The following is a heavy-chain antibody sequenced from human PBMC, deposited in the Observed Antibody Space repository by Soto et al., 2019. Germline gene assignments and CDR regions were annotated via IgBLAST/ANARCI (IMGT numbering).Heavy chain of an antibody. V-gene: IGHV1-18*01. D-gene: IGHD6-19*01. J-gene: IGHJ4*02. CDR3: ARAVAVAADFDY. CDR1: GYTFTNYG. CDR2: ISAYNGDT. Sequence: ASVKVSCKASGYTFTNYGITWVRQAPGQGLEWMGWISAYNGDTNYAQKLQARVTMTTDTSASTAYMELSSLRSEDTAVYYCARAVAVAADFDYWGQGTLVTVSS.